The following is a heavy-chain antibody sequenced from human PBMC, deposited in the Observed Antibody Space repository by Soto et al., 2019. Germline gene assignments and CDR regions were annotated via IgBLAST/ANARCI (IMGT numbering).Heavy chain of an antibody. V-gene: IGHV4-59*08. D-gene: IGHD6-6*01. CDR2: IYYSGST. CDR1: GGSISSYY. Sequence: SETLSLTCTVSGGSISSYYWSWIRQPPGKGLEWIGYIYYSGSTNYNPSLKSRVTISVDTSKNQFSLKLSSVTAADTAVYYCARLGLVQYYYYMDVWGKGTTVTVS. CDR3: ARLGLVQYYYYMDV. J-gene: IGHJ6*03.